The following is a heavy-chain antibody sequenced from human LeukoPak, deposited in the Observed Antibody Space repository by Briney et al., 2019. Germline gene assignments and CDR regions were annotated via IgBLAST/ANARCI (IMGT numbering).Heavy chain of an antibody. CDR3: ARRVLLWFGELRRGDYYYYGMDV. V-gene: IGHV6-1*01. CDR2: TYYRSKWYN. Sequence: SQTLSLTCAISGDSVSSNSAAWNWIRQSPSRGLEWLGRTYYRSKWYNDYAVSVKSRITINPDTSKNQFSLQLNSVTPEDTAVYYCARRVLLWFGELRRGDYYYYGMDVWGQGTTVTVSS. J-gene: IGHJ6*02. D-gene: IGHD3-10*01. CDR1: GDSVSSNSAA.